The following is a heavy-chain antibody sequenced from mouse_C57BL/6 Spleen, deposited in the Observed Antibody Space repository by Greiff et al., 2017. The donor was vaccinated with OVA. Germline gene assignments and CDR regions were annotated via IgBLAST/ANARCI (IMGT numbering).Heavy chain of an antibody. Sequence: QVQLQQSGAELAKPGASVKLSCKASGYTFTSYWMHWVKQRPGQGLEWIGYINPSSGYTKYNQTFKDKATLTADKSSSTAYMQLSSLTYEDSAVYYCASEGAFYDGYSIYAMDYWGQGTSVTVSS. CDR3: ASEGAFYDGYSIYAMDY. CDR1: GYTFTSYW. D-gene: IGHD2-3*01. J-gene: IGHJ4*01. CDR2: INPSSGYT. V-gene: IGHV1-7*01.